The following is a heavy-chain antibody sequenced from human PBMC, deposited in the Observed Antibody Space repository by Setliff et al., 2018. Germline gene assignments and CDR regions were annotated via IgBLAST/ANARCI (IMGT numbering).Heavy chain of an antibody. Sequence: GGSLRLSCTASGFTFSSYWMSWVRQAPGKGLEWVANIKQDGSEKYYVDSVKGRFTISRDNAKNSLYLQMNSLRAEDTAVYYCVRDWYTSGWYEVDNWGQGTLVTVSS. D-gene: IGHD6-19*01. CDR3: VRDWYTSGWYEVDN. V-gene: IGHV3-7*01. CDR1: GFTFSSYW. CDR2: IKQDGSEK. J-gene: IGHJ4*02.